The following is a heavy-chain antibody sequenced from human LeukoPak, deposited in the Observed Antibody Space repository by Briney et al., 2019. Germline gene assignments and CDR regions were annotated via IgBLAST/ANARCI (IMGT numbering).Heavy chain of an antibody. Sequence: PGGSLRLSCAASGFTFSSDGMGWVRQAPGKGLEWVSVISGSGGSTNYADSVKGRFTISRDNSKNTLYLQMNSLRVEDTAVFYCAKDEDDYGGDAADHWGQGTLVTVSS. CDR2: ISGSGGST. CDR3: AKDEDDYGGDAADH. V-gene: IGHV3-23*01. J-gene: IGHJ4*02. D-gene: IGHD4-23*01. CDR1: GFTFSSDG.